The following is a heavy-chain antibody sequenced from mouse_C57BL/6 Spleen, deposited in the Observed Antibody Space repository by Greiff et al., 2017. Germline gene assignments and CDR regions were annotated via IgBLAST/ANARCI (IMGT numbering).Heavy chain of an antibody. CDR1: GYTFTDYY. V-gene: IGHV1-76*01. D-gene: IGHD2-2*01. CDR2: IYPGSGNT. J-gene: IGHJ4*01. Sequence: VKLQESGAELVRPGASVKLSCKASGYTFTDYYINWVKQRPGQGLEWIARIYPGSGNTYYNEKFKGKATLTAEKSSSTAYMQLSSLTSEDSAVYFCARGGYGYDEDMDYWGQGTSVTVSS. CDR3: ARGGYGYDEDMDY.